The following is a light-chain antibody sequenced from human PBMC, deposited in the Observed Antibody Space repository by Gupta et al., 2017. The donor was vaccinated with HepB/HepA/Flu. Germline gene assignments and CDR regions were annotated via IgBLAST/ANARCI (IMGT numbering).Light chain of an antibody. Sequence: DIQMTQSPSSLSASVGDRVTITCRASQSIRNYLNWYQQKPGKAPKLLIYTASRLQSGVPTRFSGSGSGTDFTLTISRLQPEDFASYFCQHRYSFPFTFGQGTKVEIK. CDR1: QSIRNY. J-gene: IGKJ2*01. CDR3: QHRYSFPFT. CDR2: TAS. V-gene: IGKV1-39*01.